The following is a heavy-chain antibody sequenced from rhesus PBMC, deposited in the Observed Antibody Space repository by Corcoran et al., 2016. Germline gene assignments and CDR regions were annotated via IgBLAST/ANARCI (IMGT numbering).Heavy chain of an antibody. V-gene: IGHV4-169*01. CDR3: ASGVIFDY. J-gene: IGHJ4*01. CDR1: GGSISSSY. D-gene: IGHD3-34*01. CDR2: SYGSGSRT. Sequence: QLQLQESGPGLVKPSETLSVTCAVSGGSISSSYWSWIRQAPGEGLEWIGYSYGSGSRTSCNPTLKSRVALSVDTSTNQLSLELSSVTTADTAVYYCASGVIFDYWGQGVLVTVSS.